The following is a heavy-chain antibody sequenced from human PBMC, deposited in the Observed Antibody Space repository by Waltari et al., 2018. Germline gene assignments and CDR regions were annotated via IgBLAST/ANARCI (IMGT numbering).Heavy chain of an antibody. Sequence: QVQLQESGPGLVKPSETLSLTCAVSGYSISSGYYWGWIRQPPGKGLEWIGSIYHSGSTYYNPSLKSRVTISVDTSKNQFSLKLSSVTAADTAVYYCARHPVAGDFDYWGQGTLVTVSS. D-gene: IGHD6-19*01. CDR3: ARHPVAGDFDY. V-gene: IGHV4-38-2*01. CDR1: GYSISSGYY. J-gene: IGHJ4*02. CDR2: IYHSGST.